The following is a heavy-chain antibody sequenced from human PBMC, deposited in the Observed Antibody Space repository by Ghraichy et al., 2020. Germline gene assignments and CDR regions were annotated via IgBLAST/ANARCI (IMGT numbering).Heavy chain of an antibody. CDR3: AREGGYCSSTSCYNDY. CDR1: GYTFTGYY. D-gene: IGHD2-2*02. CDR2: INPNSGGT. Sequence: ASVKVSCKASGYTFTGYYMHWVRQAPGQGLEWMGWINPNSGGTNYAQKFQGRVTMTRDTSISTAYMELSRLRSDDTAVYYCAREGGYCSSTSCYNDYWGQGTLVTVSS. V-gene: IGHV1-2*02. J-gene: IGHJ4*02.